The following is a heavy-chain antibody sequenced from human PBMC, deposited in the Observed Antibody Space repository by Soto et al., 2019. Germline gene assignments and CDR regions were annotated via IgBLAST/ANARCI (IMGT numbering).Heavy chain of an antibody. J-gene: IGHJ6*02. CDR2: IIPIFGTA. CDR1: GGTFSSYA. CDR3: ARDFDRHYYGSGRRYGMDV. V-gene: IGHV1-69*13. Sequence: SVKVSCKASGGTFSSYAISWVRQAPGQGLEWMGGIIPIFGTANYAQKFQGRVTITADESTSTAYMELSSLRSEDTAVYYCARDFDRHYYGSGRRYGMDVWGQGTTVTVSS. D-gene: IGHD3-10*01.